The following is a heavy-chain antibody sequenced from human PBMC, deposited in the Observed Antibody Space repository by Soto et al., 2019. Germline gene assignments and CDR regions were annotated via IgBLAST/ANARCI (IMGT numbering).Heavy chain of an antibody. CDR3: AKDLRYCSSTSCYVYFDY. CDR2: ISGSGGST. D-gene: IGHD2-2*01. J-gene: IGHJ4*02. CDR1: GFTFSSYA. V-gene: IGHV3-23*01. Sequence: EVQLLESGGGLVQPGGSLRLSCAASGFTFSSYAMSWVRQAPGKGLEWVSAISGSGGSTYYADSVKGRFTISRDNSKNTLYLQMNSLRAEDTAVYYCAKDLRYCSSTSCYVYFDYWGQGTLVTGSS.